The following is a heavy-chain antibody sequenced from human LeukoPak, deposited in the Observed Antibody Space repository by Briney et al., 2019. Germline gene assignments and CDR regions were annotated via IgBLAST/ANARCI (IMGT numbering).Heavy chain of an antibody. CDR2: ISGSGGST. Sequence: GGSLRLSCAASGFPFSDYAMTWVRQAPGKGLEWVSAISGSGGSTYYADSVKGRFTISRDNSKNTLYLQMNSLRAEDTAVYYCAKGSSGYYDSSGYYPDAFDIWGQGTMVTVSS. CDR3: AKGSSGYYDSSGYYPDAFDI. CDR1: GFPFSDYA. V-gene: IGHV3-23*01. D-gene: IGHD3-22*01. J-gene: IGHJ3*02.